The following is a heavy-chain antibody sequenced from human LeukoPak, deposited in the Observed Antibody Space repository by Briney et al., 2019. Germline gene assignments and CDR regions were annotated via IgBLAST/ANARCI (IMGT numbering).Heavy chain of an antibody. CDR1: GGSISSYY. CDR3: ARQGGTRGYSYGYRDYYYYYGMDV. J-gene: IGHJ6*02. CDR2: IYYSGST. Sequence: SETLSLTCTVSGGSISSYYWSWIRQPPGKRLEWIGYIYYSGSTNYNPSLKSRVTTSVDTSKNQFSLKLSSVTAADTAVYYCARQGGTRGYSYGYRDYYYYYGMDVWGQGTTVTVSS. D-gene: IGHD5-18*01. V-gene: IGHV4-59*08.